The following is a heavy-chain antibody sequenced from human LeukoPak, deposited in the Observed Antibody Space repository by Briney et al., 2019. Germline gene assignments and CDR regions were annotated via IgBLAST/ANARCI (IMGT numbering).Heavy chain of an antibody. CDR2: IYYSGST. CDR3: ARHGYGDYAWFDP. Sequence: SETLSLTCTVSGYSISSGYYWSWIRQPPGKGLEWIGYIYYSGSTNYNPSLKSRVTISVGTSKNQFPLKLSSVTAADTAVYYCARHGYGDYAWFDPWGQGTLVTVSS. V-gene: IGHV4-61*01. D-gene: IGHD4-17*01. J-gene: IGHJ5*02. CDR1: GYSISSGYY.